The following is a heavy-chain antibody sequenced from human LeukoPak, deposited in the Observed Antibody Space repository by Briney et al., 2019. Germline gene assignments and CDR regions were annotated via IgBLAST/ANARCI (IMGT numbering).Heavy chain of an antibody. Sequence: GPLRPSCEAPGVRFRSYCRHWLRQAKEKGLVWVSRINSDGSSTSYADSVKGRFTISRDNAKNTLYLQMNSLRAEDTAVYYCASSPSWQSGMDVWGQGTTVTVSS. D-gene: IGHD2-2*01. CDR1: GVRFRSYC. J-gene: IGHJ6*02. CDR3: ASSPSWQSGMDV. CDR2: INSDGSST. V-gene: IGHV3-74*01.